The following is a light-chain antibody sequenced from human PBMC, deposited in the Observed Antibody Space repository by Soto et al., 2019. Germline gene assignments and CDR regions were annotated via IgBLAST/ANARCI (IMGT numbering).Light chain of an antibody. Sequence: DIQMTQAPSTLSASVGDRVTITCRASQSISSWFAWYQQKPGKAPKVLIYKASSLESGVPSRFSGSGSGTEFTLTISSLQPDDFATYYCQKYNSYWSTFGQGTKVEIK. CDR2: KAS. CDR1: QSISSW. CDR3: QKYNSYWST. J-gene: IGKJ1*01. V-gene: IGKV1-5*03.